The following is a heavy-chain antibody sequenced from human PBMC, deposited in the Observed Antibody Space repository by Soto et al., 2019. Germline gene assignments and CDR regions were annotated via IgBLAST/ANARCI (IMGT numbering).Heavy chain of an antibody. V-gene: IGHV4-59*01. J-gene: IGHJ4*02. CDR3: ARSSTILGTVFDY. Sequence: SETLSLTCTVSGGSISSYYWSWIRQPPGKGLEWIGYIYYSGSTKYNPSLKRRVTISVDTSKNQFSLKLSSVTAADTAVYYCARSSTILGTVFDYWGQGTLVTVSS. CDR2: IYYSGST. CDR1: GGSISSYY. D-gene: IGHD3-3*01.